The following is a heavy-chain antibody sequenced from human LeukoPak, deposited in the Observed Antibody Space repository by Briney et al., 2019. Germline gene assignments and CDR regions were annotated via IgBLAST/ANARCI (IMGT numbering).Heavy chain of an antibody. Sequence: GGSLRLSCAASGFTFSSYSMNWVRQAPGKGLEWVSYISSSSSTIYYADSVKGRFTISRDNAKNSLYLQMNSLRAEDTAVYYCARDPSGSYGDYWGQGTPVTVSS. CDR3: ARDPSGSYGDY. D-gene: IGHD1-26*01. CDR2: ISSSSSTI. J-gene: IGHJ4*02. V-gene: IGHV3-48*01. CDR1: GFTFSSYS.